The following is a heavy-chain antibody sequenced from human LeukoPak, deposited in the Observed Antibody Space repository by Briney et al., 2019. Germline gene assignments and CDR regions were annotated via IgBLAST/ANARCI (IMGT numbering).Heavy chain of an antibody. V-gene: IGHV1-69*04. CDR1: GGTFSSYA. D-gene: IGHD1-20*01. J-gene: IGHJ4*02. CDR3: ASEASRLDNWDGDS. Sequence: SVKVSCKASGGTFSSYAINWVRPAPGQGLEWMGRIIPLLGITNYAPKFQDRLTITAGKSTGTAYMELNSLRSEDTAMYYCASEASRLDNWDGDSWGQGTLVTVSS. CDR2: IIPLLGIT.